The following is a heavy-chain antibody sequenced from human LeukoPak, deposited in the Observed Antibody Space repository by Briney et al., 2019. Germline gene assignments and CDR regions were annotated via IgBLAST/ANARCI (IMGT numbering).Heavy chain of an antibody. V-gene: IGHV1-2*02. CDR2: INPNSGGT. D-gene: IGHD1-1*01. J-gene: IGHJ4*02. CDR3: AREGGTWVPFDY. Sequence: GASVKVSCKASGYTFTGYYMHWVRQAPGQGLEWMGWINPNSGGTNYAQKVQGRVTMTIDTSTSTAYMELRSLRSDDTAVYYCAREGGTWVPFDYWGRGTLVTVSS. CDR1: GYTFTGYY.